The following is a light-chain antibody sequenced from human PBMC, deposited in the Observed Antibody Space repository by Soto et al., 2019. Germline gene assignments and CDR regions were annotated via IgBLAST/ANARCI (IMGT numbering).Light chain of an antibody. J-gene: IGKJ2*01. V-gene: IGKV1-39*01. CDR2: AAS. CDR1: QSMSSY. Sequence: DIQMTQSPSSLSASVGDRVTITCRASQSMSSYLNWYQQKPGKAPKRLIYAASSLQSGVPSRFSGTGSGTDFTLTISSLQPEDFATYYCQQSYSTLYTFGQGTKLEIK. CDR3: QQSYSTLYT.